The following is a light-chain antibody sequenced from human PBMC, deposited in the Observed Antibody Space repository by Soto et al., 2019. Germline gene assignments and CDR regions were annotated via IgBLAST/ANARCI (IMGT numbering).Light chain of an antibody. CDR1: QDISNY. CDR3: QNYNSVPLT. CDR2: AAS. Sequence: DIQMAQSPSSLSASGGDSVTFSCRASQDISNYLAWYQQKPGKAPKFLIYAASALQPGVPSRFSGSGSGTEFTLTISSLQPEDVATYYCQNYNSVPLTFGGGTKVDI. V-gene: IGKV1-27*01. J-gene: IGKJ4*01.